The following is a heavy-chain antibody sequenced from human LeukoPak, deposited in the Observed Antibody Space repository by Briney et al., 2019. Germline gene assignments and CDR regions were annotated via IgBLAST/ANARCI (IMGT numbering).Heavy chain of an antibody. V-gene: IGHV3-73*01. Sequence: GGALRLSCVASGFTFSDSAIHWVRQSFGKGLEWIGHMDKETNLYATALAASVKGRFTVSRDNSKDTAYLHMNSLKTEDTALYYCTRDSGTYNWFDPWGQGTLVTVSS. CDR1: GFTFSDSA. J-gene: IGHJ5*02. D-gene: IGHD1-26*01. CDR2: MDKETNLYAT. CDR3: TRDSGTYNWFDP.